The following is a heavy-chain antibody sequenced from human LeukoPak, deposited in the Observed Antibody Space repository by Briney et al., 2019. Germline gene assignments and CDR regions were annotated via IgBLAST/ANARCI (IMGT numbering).Heavy chain of an antibody. Sequence: TGGSLRLSCTVSGFTVSSNSMSWVRQAPGKGLEWVSTISNSGGTTYYADSVKGRFTISRDDSENTLYLQMNSLRAEDTAVYYCAKATGYLLWGQGTLVTVSS. CDR3: AKATGYLL. CDR1: GFTVSSNS. D-gene: IGHD1-14*01. J-gene: IGHJ4*02. V-gene: IGHV3-23*01. CDR2: ISNSGGTT.